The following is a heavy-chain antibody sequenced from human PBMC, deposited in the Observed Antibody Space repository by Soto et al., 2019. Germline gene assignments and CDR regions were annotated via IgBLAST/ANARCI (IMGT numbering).Heavy chain of an antibody. V-gene: IGHV3-74*01. Sequence: EVQLVESGGGLVQPGGSLRLSCAGSGFIFSNYWMHWVRQAPGKGLEWVARIDHDGPTDYADSVRGRFTISRDNAENTLYLQMNSLRPEDTAVYYCVRDSHGEYWGQGTVVTVSS. CDR1: GFIFSNYW. J-gene: IGHJ4*02. CDR2: IDHDGPT. CDR3: VRDSHGEY.